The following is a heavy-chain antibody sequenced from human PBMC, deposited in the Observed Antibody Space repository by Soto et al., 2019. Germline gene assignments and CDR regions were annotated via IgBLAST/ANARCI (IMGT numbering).Heavy chain of an antibody. J-gene: IGHJ5*02. D-gene: IGHD3-10*01. CDR1: GYTLTELS. Sequence: ASVKVSCKVSGYTLTELSMHWVRQAPGKGLEWMGGFDPEDGETIYAQKFQGRVTITADESTSTAYMELSSLRSEDTAVYYCARDRDYYGSGSYLSWGQGTLVTVSS. CDR3: ARDRDYYGSGSYLS. CDR2: FDPEDGET. V-gene: IGHV1-24*01.